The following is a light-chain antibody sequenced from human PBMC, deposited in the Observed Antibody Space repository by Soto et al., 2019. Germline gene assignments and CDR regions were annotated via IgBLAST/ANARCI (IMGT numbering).Light chain of an antibody. V-gene: IGKV1-39*01. CDR1: QNIRNW. CDR2: DAS. J-gene: IGKJ1*01. CDR3: QQSYSTPA. Sequence: DIQMTQSPSTLSASVGDSVTITCRASQNIRNWLAWYQQKPGKAPNPLIYDASSLQSGVPSRFSGSGSGTDFTLTISSLQPEDFATYYCQQSYSTPAFGQGTKVDIK.